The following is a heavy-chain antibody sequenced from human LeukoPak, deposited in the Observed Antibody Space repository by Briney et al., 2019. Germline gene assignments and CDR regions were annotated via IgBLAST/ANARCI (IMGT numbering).Heavy chain of an antibody. CDR3: ARDSGSNLYYYYYGMDV. D-gene: IGHD1-26*01. V-gene: IGHV1-18*01. J-gene: IGHJ6*02. Sequence: GASVKVSCTASGYTFTSYGISWVRQAPGQGRERMGWISAYNGNTNYAQKLQGRVTMTTDTSTSTAYMELRSLRSDDTAVYYCARDSGSNLYYYYYGMDVWGQGTTVTVSS. CDR2: ISAYNGNT. CDR1: GYTFTSYG.